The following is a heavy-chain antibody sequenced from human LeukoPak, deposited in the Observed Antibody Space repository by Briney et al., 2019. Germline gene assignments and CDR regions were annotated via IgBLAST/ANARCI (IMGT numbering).Heavy chain of an antibody. CDR2: IRYDGSNK. J-gene: IGHJ4*02. D-gene: IGHD2-2*01. CDR1: GFTFSSYA. CDR3: AKYCSSTSCYES. Sequence: GRSLRLSCAASGFTFSSYAMHWVRQAPGKGLEWVAVIRYDGSNKYYADSVKGRFTISRDNSKNTLYLQMNSLRAEDTAVYYCAKYCSSTSCYESWGQGTLVTVSS. V-gene: IGHV3-30*04.